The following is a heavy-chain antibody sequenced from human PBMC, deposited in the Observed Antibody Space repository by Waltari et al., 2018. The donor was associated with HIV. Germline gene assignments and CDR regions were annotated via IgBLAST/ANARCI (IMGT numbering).Heavy chain of an antibody. V-gene: IGHV4-34*01. D-gene: IGHD2-2*01. J-gene: IGHJ5*02. CDR2: INHSGST. Sequence: QVHLQQWGAGLLKPSETLSLTCDVYGGSFSGYLWNWIRQPPGKGLEWIGEINHSGSTNYNPSLRSRVAISADTSKSQFSLKLSSVTAADTAVYYCARRYCTSSSCPNWFDPWGQGTLVTVSS. CDR3: ARRYCTSSSCPNWFDP. CDR1: GGSFSGYL.